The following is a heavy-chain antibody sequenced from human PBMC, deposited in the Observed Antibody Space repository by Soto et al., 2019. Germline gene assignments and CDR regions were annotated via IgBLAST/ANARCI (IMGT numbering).Heavy chain of an antibody. Sequence: QVQLVESGGGVVQPGRSLRLSCAASGFTFSSYGMHWVRQAPGKGLEWVAVISYDGSNKYYADSVKGRFTISRDNSENRLHLQMNGLRAGDTAVYYCAKERPLHYYGSGSAGGPLFAYWGQGTLVTVSS. V-gene: IGHV3-30*18. D-gene: IGHD3-10*01. CDR1: GFTFSSYG. J-gene: IGHJ4*02. CDR3: AKERPLHYYGSGSAGGPLFAY. CDR2: ISYDGSNK.